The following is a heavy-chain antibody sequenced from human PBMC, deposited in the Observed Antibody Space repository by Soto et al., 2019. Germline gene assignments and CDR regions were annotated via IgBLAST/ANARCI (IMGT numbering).Heavy chain of an antibody. Sequence: EVQLVESGGGLVQPGGSLRLSCAASGFDFSNSWIHWVRQGPGKGLVWVSHINSDGSGTTYADSVKGRFTISRDNAKNTVYLQMNSLRAEDTAVYYCAQGTAYAMDVWGQGTTVTVSS. CDR2: INSDGSGT. CDR3: AQGTAYAMDV. D-gene: IGHD1-1*01. J-gene: IGHJ6*02. CDR1: GFDFSNSW. V-gene: IGHV3-74*01.